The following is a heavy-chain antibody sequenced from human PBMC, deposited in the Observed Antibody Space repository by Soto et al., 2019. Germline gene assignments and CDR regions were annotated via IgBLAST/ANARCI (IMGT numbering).Heavy chain of an antibody. J-gene: IGHJ6*02. Sequence: PSATMSLTSSVFGYSLGGQSWNLLLQSPGKGLEWIGELDQSGGTNYNPSLKSRAIISDDTSKNQFSLTLTSVTAADTAVYYCAREDSYGWSGQSLDVWGQGTTVTVSS. CDR3: AREDSYGWSGQSLDV. CDR2: LDQSGGT. CDR1: GYSLGGQS. D-gene: IGHD6-19*01. V-gene: IGHV4-34*01.